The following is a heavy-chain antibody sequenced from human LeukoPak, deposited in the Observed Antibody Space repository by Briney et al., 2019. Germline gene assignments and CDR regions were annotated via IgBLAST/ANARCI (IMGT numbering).Heavy chain of an antibody. CDR1: GYTFTSYY. CDR3: ARATYFAPLDY. V-gene: IGHV1-46*01. Sequence: ASVKVSCKASGYTFTSYYMHRVRQAPGQGLEWMGIINPSGGSTSYAQKFQGRVTMTRDMSTSTVYMELSSLRSEDTAVYYCARATYFAPLDYWGQGTLVTVSS. J-gene: IGHJ4*02. CDR2: INPSGGST. D-gene: IGHD3-9*01.